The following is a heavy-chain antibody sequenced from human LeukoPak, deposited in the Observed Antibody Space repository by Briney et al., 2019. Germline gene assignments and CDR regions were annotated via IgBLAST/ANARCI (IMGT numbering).Heavy chain of an antibody. Sequence: PSETLSLTCAVSGYSISSGYYWSWIRQPAGKGLEWIGRIYTSGSTNYNPSLKSRVTMSVDTSKNQFSLKLSSVTAADTAVYYCARGGGSYTYYYYYMDVWGKGTTVTVSS. V-gene: IGHV4-4*07. D-gene: IGHD1-26*01. CDR3: ARGGGSYTYYYYYMDV. J-gene: IGHJ6*03. CDR2: IYTSGST. CDR1: GYSISSGYY.